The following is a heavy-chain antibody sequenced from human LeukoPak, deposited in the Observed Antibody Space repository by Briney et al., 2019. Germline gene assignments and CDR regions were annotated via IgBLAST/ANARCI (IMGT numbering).Heavy chain of an antibody. Sequence: GRSLRLSCAASEFTFSSYGMHWVRQAPGKGLEWVAVISYDGSNKYYADSVKGRFTISRDNSKNTLYLQMNSLRTEDTAVYYCAKGGATWIQLWSEGLDYWGQGTLVTISS. D-gene: IGHD5-18*01. CDR2: ISYDGSNK. V-gene: IGHV3-30*18. J-gene: IGHJ4*02. CDR1: EFTFSSYG. CDR3: AKGGATWIQLWSEGLDY.